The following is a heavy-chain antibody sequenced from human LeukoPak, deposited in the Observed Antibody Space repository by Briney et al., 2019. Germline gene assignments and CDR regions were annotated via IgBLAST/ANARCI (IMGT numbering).Heavy chain of an antibody. D-gene: IGHD3-10*01. Sequence: ASVKVSCKASGYTFTSYGISWVRQAPGQGLEWMGWISAYNGNTNYAQKLQSRVTMTTDTSTSTAYMELRSLRSDDTAVYYCASSGRSEITMVPRPPYYFDYWGQGTLVTVSS. J-gene: IGHJ4*02. CDR2: ISAYNGNT. CDR3: ASSGRSEITMVPRPPYYFDY. V-gene: IGHV1-18*01. CDR1: GYTFTSYG.